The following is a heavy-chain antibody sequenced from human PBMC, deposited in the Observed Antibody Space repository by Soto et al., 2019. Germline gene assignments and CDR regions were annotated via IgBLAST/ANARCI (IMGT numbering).Heavy chain of an antibody. Sequence: SQTLSLTCAISGDSVSSNSAAWNWIRQSPSRGLEWLGRTYYRSKWYNDYAVSVKSRITINPDTSKNQFSLQLNSVTPEDTAVYYCARGGAAPTNVLDYFAYWGQGTLVTVSS. CDR1: GDSVSSNSAA. D-gene: IGHD3-10*01. J-gene: IGHJ4*02. V-gene: IGHV6-1*01. CDR3: ARGGAAPTNVLDYFAY. CDR2: TYYRSKWYN.